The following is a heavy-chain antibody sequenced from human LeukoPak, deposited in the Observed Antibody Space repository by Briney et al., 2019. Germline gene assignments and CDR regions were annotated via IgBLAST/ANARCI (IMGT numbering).Heavy chain of an antibody. J-gene: IGHJ6*02. V-gene: IGHV3-74*01. CDR3: ACGPYYAYSYGMDV. CDR1: GFTFSSYW. D-gene: IGHD3-22*01. Sequence: GGSLRLSCAASGFTFSSYWMHWVRQAPGKGLVWVSRINSDGSSTSYADSVKGRFTISRDNAKNTLYLQMNSLRAEDTAVYYCACGPYYAYSYGMDVWGQGTTVTVSS. CDR2: INSDGSST.